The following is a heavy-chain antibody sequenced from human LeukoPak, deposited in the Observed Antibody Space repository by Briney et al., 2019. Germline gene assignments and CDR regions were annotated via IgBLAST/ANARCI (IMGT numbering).Heavy chain of an antibody. CDR2: ISSSGSTI. CDR1: GFTFSSYE. CDR3: ARDYGGSSPFDY. J-gene: IGHJ4*02. Sequence: GGSLRLSCAASGFTFSSYEMNWVRQAPGKGLEWVSYISSSGSTIYYADSVKGRFTISSDNAKNSLYLHMNSLRAEDTAVYYCARDYGGSSPFDYWGQGTLVTVSS. V-gene: IGHV3-48*03. D-gene: IGHD4-23*01.